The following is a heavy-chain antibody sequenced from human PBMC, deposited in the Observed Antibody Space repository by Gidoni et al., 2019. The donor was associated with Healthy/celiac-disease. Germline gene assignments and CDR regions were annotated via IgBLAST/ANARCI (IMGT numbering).Heavy chain of an antibody. CDR1: GGSISSGGYY. Sequence: QVQLQESGPGLVKPSQTLSLTCTVSGGSISSGGYYWSWIRQHPGKGLEWIGYIYSRGSTYSNPSLKSRVTISVDTSKNQFSLKLSSVTAADTAVYYCARGRGSPAAEAYWGQGTLVTVSS. CDR2: IYSRGST. CDR3: ARGRGSPAAEAY. D-gene: IGHD6-13*01. J-gene: IGHJ4*02. V-gene: IGHV4-31*03.